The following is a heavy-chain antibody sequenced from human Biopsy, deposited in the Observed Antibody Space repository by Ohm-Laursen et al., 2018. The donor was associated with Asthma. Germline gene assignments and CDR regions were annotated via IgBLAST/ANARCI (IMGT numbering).Heavy chain of an antibody. CDR1: GGSINNFY. D-gene: IGHD2-21*02. V-gene: IGHV4-59*01. J-gene: IGHJ4*02. Sequence: SETLSLTCIVFGGSINNFYWSWIRQPPGKGLESIGHVYYSGSTNYNPSLKSRVTISIDASRNQFSLKLTSVTAADTAVYYCAGGVDRVTGLLDHFDSWGQGTLVTVSS. CDR3: AGGVDRVTGLLDHFDS. CDR2: VYYSGST.